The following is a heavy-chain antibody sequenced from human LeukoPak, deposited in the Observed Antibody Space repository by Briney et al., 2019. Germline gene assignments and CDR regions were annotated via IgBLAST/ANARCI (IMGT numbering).Heavy chain of an antibody. J-gene: IGHJ6*04. Sequence: GGPLRLSCGASGFTFSSHGMNWVRQAPGKGLEWVSYISSSGSTIYYADSVKGRFTISRDNAKNSLYLQMNSLRAEDTAVYYCAELGITMIGGVWGKGTTVTISS. CDR1: GFTFSSHG. V-gene: IGHV3-48*04. CDR2: ISSSGSTI. D-gene: IGHD3-10*02. CDR3: AELGITMIGGV.